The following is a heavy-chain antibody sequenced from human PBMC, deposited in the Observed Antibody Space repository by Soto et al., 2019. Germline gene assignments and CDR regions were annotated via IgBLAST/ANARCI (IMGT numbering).Heavy chain of an antibody. D-gene: IGHD3-9*01. V-gene: IGHV4-59*01. CDR2: IYYSGST. Sequence: SETLSLTCTVSGGSLRSYYCNWIRQPPGKGLEWIGYIYYSGSTNYNPSLKGRVTISMDTSKNQFSLKLSSVTAADTAVYYCARATVFPYFSMDIWDKGTTVTVSS. J-gene: IGHJ6*03. CDR3: ARATVFPYFSMDI. CDR1: GGSLRSYY.